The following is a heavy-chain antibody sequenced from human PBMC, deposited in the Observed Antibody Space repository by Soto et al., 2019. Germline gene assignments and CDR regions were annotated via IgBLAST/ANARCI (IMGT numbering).Heavy chain of an antibody. CDR1: GFTFSSYA. V-gene: IGHV3-23*01. CDR2: ISGSGGST. CDR3: ASGGLISSLGYYYYYYMDV. D-gene: IGHD3-16*01. J-gene: IGHJ6*03. Sequence: SLRLSCAASGFTFSSYAMSWVRQAPGKGLEWVSAISGSGGSTYYADSVKGRFTISRDNSKNTLYLQMNSLRAEDTAVYYCASGGLISSLGYYYYYYMDVWGKGTTVTVSS.